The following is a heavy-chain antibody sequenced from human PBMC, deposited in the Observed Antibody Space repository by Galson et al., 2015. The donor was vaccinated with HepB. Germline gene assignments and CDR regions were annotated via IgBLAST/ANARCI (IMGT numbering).Heavy chain of an antibody. V-gene: IGHV1-8*01. CDR2: MNTDSGTI. J-gene: IGHJ4*02. CDR1: GYTFINYA. D-gene: IGHD3-3*01. CDR3: ARGGRGFLEWSLTY. Sequence: SVKVSCKASGYTFINYAINWVRQATGQGLEWMGWMNTDSGTIDYAQKFQGRVTMTRNTSRSTAYMELSSLRSEDTAVYYCARGGRGFLEWSLTYWSQGTLVTVSS.